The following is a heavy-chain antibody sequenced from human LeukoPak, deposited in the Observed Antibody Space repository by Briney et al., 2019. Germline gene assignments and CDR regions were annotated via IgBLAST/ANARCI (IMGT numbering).Heavy chain of an antibody. CDR2: MNPNSGNT. J-gene: IGHJ4*02. D-gene: IGHD5-18*01. CDR3: ARGGYSYGDRGAAEFDY. V-gene: IGHV1-8*03. CDR1: GYTFTSYD. Sequence: ASVKVSCKASGYTFTSYDINWVRQATGQGLEWMGWMNPNSGNTGYAQKFQGRVTITRNTSISTAYMELSSLRSEDTDVYYCARGGYSYGDRGAAEFDYWGQGSLVIASS.